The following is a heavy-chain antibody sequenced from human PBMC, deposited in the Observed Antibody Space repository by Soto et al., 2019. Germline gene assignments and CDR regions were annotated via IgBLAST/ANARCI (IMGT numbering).Heavy chain of an antibody. D-gene: IGHD3-16*01. J-gene: IGHJ4*02. CDR2: IYYSGST. CDR1: GDSVSSGSYY. CDR3: ARAFGSTLPSGY. V-gene: IGHV4-61*01. Sequence: QVQLQESGPGLVKPSETLSLTCTVSGDSVSSGSYYWSWIRQPPGKVLEWIGYIYYSGSTNYHPSPKSRVTISVDTSKHQFSLKLSSVTAADTAVYYCARAFGSTLPSGYWGQGTLVSVSS.